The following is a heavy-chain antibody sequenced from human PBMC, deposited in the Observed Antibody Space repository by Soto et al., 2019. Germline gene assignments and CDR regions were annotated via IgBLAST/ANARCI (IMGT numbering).Heavy chain of an antibody. V-gene: IGHV1-24*01. CDR3: ARALDSSAQYYFDY. CDR2: FDPEDGET. J-gene: IGHJ4*02. D-gene: IGHD3-22*01. CDR1: GYTLTELS. Sequence: ASVKVSCKVSGYTLTELSMHWVRQAPGKGLEWMGGFDPEDGETIYAQKFQGRVTITADESTSTAYMELSSLRSEDTAVYYCARALDSSAQYYFDYWGQGTLVTVSS.